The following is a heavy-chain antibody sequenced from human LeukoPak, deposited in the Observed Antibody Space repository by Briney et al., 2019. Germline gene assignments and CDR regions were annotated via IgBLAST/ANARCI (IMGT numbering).Heavy chain of an antibody. CDR3: ARHPIAAADFDY. CDR2: IIPILGIA. V-gene: IGHV1-69*04. D-gene: IGHD6-13*01. CDR1: GYTFTNYG. J-gene: IGHJ4*02. Sequence: VASVKVSCKASGYTFTNYGISWVRQAPGQGLEWMGRIIPILGIANYAQKFQGRVTITADESTSTAYMELSSLRSEDTAVYYCARHPIAAADFDYWGQGTLVTVSS.